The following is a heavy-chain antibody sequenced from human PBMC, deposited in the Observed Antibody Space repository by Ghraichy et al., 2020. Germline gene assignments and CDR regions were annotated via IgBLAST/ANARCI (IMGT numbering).Heavy chain of an antibody. CDR2: ISAYNGNT. D-gene: IGHD3-3*01. CDR3: ARDKSLRFLVWSHYGMDV. J-gene: IGHJ6*02. V-gene: IGHV1-18*01. Sequence: ASVKVSCKASGYTFTSYGISWVRQAPGQGLEWMGWISAYNGNTNYAQKLQGRVTMTTDTSTSTAYMELRSLRSNDTAVYYCARDKSLRFLVWSHYGMDVWGQGTTVTVSS. CDR1: GYTFTSYG.